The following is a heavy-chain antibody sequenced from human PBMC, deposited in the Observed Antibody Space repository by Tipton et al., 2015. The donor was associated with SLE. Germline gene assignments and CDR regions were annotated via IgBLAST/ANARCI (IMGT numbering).Heavy chain of an antibody. V-gene: IGHV3-15*01. CDR2: IKSKADGGTT. J-gene: IGHJ4*02. Sequence: GSLRLSYTVSGFTFTNAWMSWVRQAPGKGLEWVGRIKSKADGGTTDYVAPVKGRFTMSRDDSKNTLYLQMNSLKTEDTAVYYCIPRGYSGYWGQGTLVTVSS. D-gene: IGHD5-12*01. CDR3: IPRGYSGY. CDR1: GFTFTNAW.